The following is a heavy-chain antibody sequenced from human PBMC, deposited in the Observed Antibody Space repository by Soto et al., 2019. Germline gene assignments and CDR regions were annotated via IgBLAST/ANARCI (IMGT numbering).Heavy chain of an antibody. CDR3: SIGTWSAETFDV. J-gene: IGHJ3*01. CDR2: IIPMLTVS. Sequence: QVHLVQSGAEVKKPGSSVKVSCKATEGTFSTYTLIWVRQAPGQGLEWMGRIIPMLTVSNSAQKFQDRVTLTADKSTSTAFMELTSLTSDATAVYYCSIGTWSAETFDVWGQGTMVTVSS. V-gene: IGHV1-69*02. D-gene: IGHD2-2*01. CDR1: EGTFSTYT.